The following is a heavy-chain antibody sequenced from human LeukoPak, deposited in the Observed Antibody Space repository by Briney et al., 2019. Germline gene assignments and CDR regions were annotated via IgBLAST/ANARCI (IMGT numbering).Heavy chain of an antibody. D-gene: IGHD4-17*01. CDR3: ARGTTGVTTGYYYYYYMDV. J-gene: IGHJ6*03. Sequence: SETLSLTCTVSGYSISSGYYWGWIRQPPGKGLEWIGEINHSGSTNYNPSLKSRVTISVDTSKNQFSLKLSSVTAADTAVYYCARGTTGVTTGYYYYYYMDVWGKGTTVTVSS. CDR1: GYSISSGYY. CDR2: INHSGST. V-gene: IGHV4-38-2*02.